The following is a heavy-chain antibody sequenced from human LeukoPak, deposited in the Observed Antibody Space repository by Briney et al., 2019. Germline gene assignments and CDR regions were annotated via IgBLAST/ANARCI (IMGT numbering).Heavy chain of an antibody. D-gene: IGHD2/OR15-2a*01. CDR3: AKDPSMGGDWFDP. J-gene: IGHJ5*02. CDR2: ISGSGGST. V-gene: IGHV3-23*01. Sequence: PGGSLRLSCAASGFTFSDYYMSWVRQAPGKGLEWVSGISGSGGSTYFADSVKGRFTISRDNSNNTVYLQMNRLRAEDTAVYYCAKDPSMGGDWFDPWGQGTLVTVSS. CDR1: GFTFSDYY.